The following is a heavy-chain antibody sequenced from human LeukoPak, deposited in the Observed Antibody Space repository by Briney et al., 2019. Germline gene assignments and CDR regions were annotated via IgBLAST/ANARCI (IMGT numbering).Heavy chain of an antibody. Sequence: SETLSLTCTVSGGSISSYYWSWIRQPPGKGLEWIVYIYYSGSTNYNPSLKSRVTISVDTSKNQFSLKLSSVTAADTAVYYCSGIAVAGTNDYWGQGTLVTVSS. CDR1: GGSISSYY. J-gene: IGHJ4*02. V-gene: IGHV4-59*08. CDR2: IYYSGST. D-gene: IGHD6-19*01. CDR3: SGIAVAGTNDY.